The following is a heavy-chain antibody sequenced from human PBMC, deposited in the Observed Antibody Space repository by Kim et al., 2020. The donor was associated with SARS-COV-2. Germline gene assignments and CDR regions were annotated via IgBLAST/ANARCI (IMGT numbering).Heavy chain of an antibody. CDR3: ARGCMDTAHYATREDY. Sequence: GGSLRLSCAASGFSISYYSLHWGRQSPGKGLEWVSSIDISGRYKFYADSMRGRFTISRDNARNSLSLQMNSLKAEDTAVYYCARGCMDTAHYATREDYWGQGTLVTVSS. J-gene: IGHJ4*02. D-gene: IGHD5-18*01. CDR2: IDISGRYK. V-gene: IGHV3-21*01. CDR1: GFSISYYS.